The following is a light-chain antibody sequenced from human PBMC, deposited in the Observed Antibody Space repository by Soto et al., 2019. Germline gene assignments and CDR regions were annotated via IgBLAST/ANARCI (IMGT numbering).Light chain of an antibody. CDR3: QQVSGYPLS. CDR2: AAS. V-gene: IGKV1-9*01. Sequence: DIQMTQSPSSLSASVGDRVTITCRASQGISSYLAWYQQKPGKAPKLLIYAASTLQSGVPSRFSGSASGAEFTLTISSLQPGDFATYYCQQVSGYPLSFGGGTKVEIK. J-gene: IGKJ4*01. CDR1: QGISSY.